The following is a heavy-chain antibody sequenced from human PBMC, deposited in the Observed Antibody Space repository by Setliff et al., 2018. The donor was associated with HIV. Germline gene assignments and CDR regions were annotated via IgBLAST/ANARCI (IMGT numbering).Heavy chain of an antibody. CDR2: IYASGNT. D-gene: IGHD3-10*01. CDR1: GGSISSGSHY. Sequence: SETLSLTCAVSGGSISSGSHYWSWIRQPAGKGLEWIGQIYASGNTNYNPTLKSRVTMSVDTSKNQLSLELTSVTAADTGVYYCTRGSFIGDYYYFDYWGQGTLVTVSS. J-gene: IGHJ4*02. V-gene: IGHV4-61*09. CDR3: TRGSFIGDYYYFDY.